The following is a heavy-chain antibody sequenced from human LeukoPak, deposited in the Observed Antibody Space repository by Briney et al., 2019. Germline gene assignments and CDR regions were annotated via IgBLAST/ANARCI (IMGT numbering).Heavy chain of an antibody. J-gene: IGHJ4*02. CDR1: GGSISSGRHY. CDR2: IYYSGST. V-gene: IGHV4-61*01. CDR3: ARRYCSGGSCYADY. D-gene: IGHD2-15*01. Sequence: SETLSLTCTVSGGSISSGRHYWGWIRQPPGKGLEWIGYIYYSGSTNYNPSLKSRVTISVDTSKNQFSLKLSSVTAADTAVYYCARRYCSGGSCYADYWGQGTLVTVSS.